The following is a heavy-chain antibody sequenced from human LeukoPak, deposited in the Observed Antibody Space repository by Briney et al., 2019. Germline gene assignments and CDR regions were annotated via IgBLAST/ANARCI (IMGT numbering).Heavy chain of an antibody. Sequence: GGSLRLSCTASGLTFSSYAMNWVRQAPGKGLEWVSGIGAGGTFTYYADSVKGRFTISRDNSRNTLYLQMNSLRAEDTAVYYCAKDPYYYDSSGPNWFDPWGQGTLVTVSS. J-gene: IGHJ5*02. CDR1: GLTFSSYA. D-gene: IGHD3-22*01. CDR2: IGAGGTFT. V-gene: IGHV3-23*01. CDR3: AKDPYYYDSSGPNWFDP.